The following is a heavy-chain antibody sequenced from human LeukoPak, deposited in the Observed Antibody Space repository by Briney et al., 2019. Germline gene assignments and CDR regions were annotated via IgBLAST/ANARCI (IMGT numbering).Heavy chain of an antibody. CDR1: GFTFSSYS. CDR2: ISSSSSYI. J-gene: IGHJ4*02. Sequence: GGSLRLSCAASGFTFSSYSMNWVRQAPGKGLEWVSSISSSSSYIYYADSVKGRFTISRDSAKNSLYLQMNSLRAEDTAVYYCAGSYSSSWYSVRRPFDYWGQGTLVTVSS. CDR3: AGSYSSSWYSVRRPFDY. D-gene: IGHD6-13*01. V-gene: IGHV3-21*01.